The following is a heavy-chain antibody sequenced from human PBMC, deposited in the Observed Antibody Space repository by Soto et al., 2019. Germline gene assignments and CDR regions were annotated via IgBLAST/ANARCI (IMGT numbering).Heavy chain of an antibody. CDR3: ARVRDCSGGSCYSNSDWFDP. J-gene: IGHJ5*02. CDR1: GGSISSGGYS. V-gene: IGHV4-30-2*01. CDR2: IYHSGST. Sequence: HSVTLSLTCAVSGGSISSGGYSLSWIQQPPGEGLEWIGYIYHSGSTYYNPSLKSRVTISVDRSKNQFSLKLSSVTAADTAVYYCARVRDCSGGSCYSNSDWFDPWGQGTLVTVSS. D-gene: IGHD2-15*01.